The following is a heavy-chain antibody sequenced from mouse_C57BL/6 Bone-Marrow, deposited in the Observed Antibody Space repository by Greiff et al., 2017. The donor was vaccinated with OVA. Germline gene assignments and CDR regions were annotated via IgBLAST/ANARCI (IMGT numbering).Heavy chain of an antibody. V-gene: IGHV14-4*01. CDR3: TPPYYSLFAY. Sequence: VQLQQSGAELVRPGASVKLSCTASGFNIKDDYMHWVKQRPEQGLEWIGWIDPENGDTEYASKFQGKATITADTSSNTAYLQLSSLTSEDTAVYYCTPPYYSLFAYWGQGTLVTVSA. CDR1: GFNIKDDY. J-gene: IGHJ3*01. CDR2: IDPENGDT. D-gene: IGHD1-1*01.